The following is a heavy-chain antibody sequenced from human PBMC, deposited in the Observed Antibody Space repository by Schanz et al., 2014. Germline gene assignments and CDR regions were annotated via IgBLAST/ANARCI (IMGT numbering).Heavy chain of an antibody. CDR3: AKGGFTSPFDP. CDR1: GFTFSNYW. V-gene: IGHV3-7*03. Sequence: EVQLVESGGGLVQPGESLRVSCAASGFTFSNYWMSWVRQAPGEGLEWVANIKQDGSEKYYVDSVKGRFTISRDNSKNMVYLQMNSLTVEDTAVYYCAKGGFTSPFDPGGQGTLVIVSS. CDR2: IKQDGSEK. D-gene: IGHD2-2*01. J-gene: IGHJ5*02.